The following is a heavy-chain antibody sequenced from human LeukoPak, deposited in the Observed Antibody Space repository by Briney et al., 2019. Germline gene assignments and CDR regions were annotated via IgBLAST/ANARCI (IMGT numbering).Heavy chain of an antibody. V-gene: IGHV3-30*04. CDR1: GFTLSIHA. Sequence: PGGSLRLSCAASGFTLSIHAIHWVRQAPGKGLECVAVISYDGSTTYYADSVKGRFTISRDNSKNTLFLQMNSLRAEDTAVYYCARVSSSSYYYYMDVWGKGTTVTVSS. J-gene: IGHJ6*03. CDR2: ISYDGSTT. CDR3: ARVSSSSYYYYMDV. D-gene: IGHD6-6*01.